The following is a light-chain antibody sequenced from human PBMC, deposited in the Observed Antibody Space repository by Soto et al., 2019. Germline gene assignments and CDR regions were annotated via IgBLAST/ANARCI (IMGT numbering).Light chain of an antibody. Sequence: QSALTQAPSAPGSPGQSVTISCAGTSNDVGRFNYVSWYQRHPGKAPKLIIYEVNKRPSGVPDRFSGSKSGNTASLTVSGLQAEDEADHFCSSFVHGTSYVFGTGTKLTVL. V-gene: IGLV2-8*01. CDR1: SNDVGRFNY. CDR2: EVN. J-gene: IGLJ1*01. CDR3: SSFVHGTSYV.